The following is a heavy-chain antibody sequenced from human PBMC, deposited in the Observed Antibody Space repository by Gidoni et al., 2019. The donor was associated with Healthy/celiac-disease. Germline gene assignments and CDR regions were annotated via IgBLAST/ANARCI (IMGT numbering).Heavy chain of an antibody. CDR2: IYYSGTT. D-gene: IGHD6-6*01. Sequence: QVQLTESGPGLGKPSPTLSPTCTVSGGSISSGGYYWRWIRQHPGKGLEWIGYIYYSGTTYYNPALKSRVTISVDTSKNQFSLKLSSVTAADTAVYYCARCPYSSLSSWGQGTLVTVSS. CDR3: ARCPYSSLSS. J-gene: IGHJ4*02. V-gene: IGHV4-31*02. CDR1: GGSISSGGYY.